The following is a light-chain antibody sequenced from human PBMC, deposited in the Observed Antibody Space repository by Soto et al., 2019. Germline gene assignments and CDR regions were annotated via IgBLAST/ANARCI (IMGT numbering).Light chain of an antibody. J-gene: IGKJ1*01. CDR3: QQYIDSSRT. V-gene: IGKV3-20*01. Sequence: EIILTQSPGTLALSPGDGATLSCRASQTVNRNYLAWYHQRPGQPPRLLIYGASNRASGVPDRFSGDGSGTEFTLTIGRLDPDDFGVYSCQQYIDSSRTFGQGTRVEVK. CDR1: QTVNRNY. CDR2: GAS.